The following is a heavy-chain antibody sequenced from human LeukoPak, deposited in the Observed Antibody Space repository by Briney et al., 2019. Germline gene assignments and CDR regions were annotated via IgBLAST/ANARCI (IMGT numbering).Heavy chain of an antibody. D-gene: IGHD1-1*01. CDR2: ISGSGNTI. CDR1: GFTFSSYS. CDR3: ARASTAARPY. Sequence: GGSLRLSCAASGFTFSSYSMNWVRQAPGKGLEWVSYISGSGNTIYYADSVKGRLTISRDNAKNSLFLQMDSLRAEDTAIYYCARASTAARPYWGQGTLVTVSS. J-gene: IGHJ4*02. V-gene: IGHV3-48*04.